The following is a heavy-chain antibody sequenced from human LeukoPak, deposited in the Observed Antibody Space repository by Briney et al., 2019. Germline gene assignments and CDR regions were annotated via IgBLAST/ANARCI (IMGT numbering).Heavy chain of an antibody. CDR3: ARYSSHIFFDY. CDR2: IYYSGST. Sequence: SETLSLTCTVSGDSISSYYWSWIRQPPGKGLEWIGYIYYSGSTNYNPSLKSRVTISVGTSKNQFSLKLSSVTAADTAVYYCARYSSHIFFDYWGQGTLVTVSS. V-gene: IGHV4-59*08. D-gene: IGHD6-13*01. CDR1: GDSISSYY. J-gene: IGHJ4*02.